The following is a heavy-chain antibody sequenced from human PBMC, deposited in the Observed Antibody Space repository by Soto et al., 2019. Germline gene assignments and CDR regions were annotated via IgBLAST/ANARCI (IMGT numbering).Heavy chain of an antibody. CDR3: AREAPYCPSATCPKFYDMDV. Sequence: SVKVSCKASGGTFGSYAITWVRRAPGQGLELLGGIIPILNSPAYAQKFQARVVITADEITNTAYMELNSLRFDDTAVYYCAREAPYCPSATCPKFYDMDVWGQGTTVTVYS. CDR1: GGTFGSYA. J-gene: IGHJ6*02. CDR2: IIPILNSP. D-gene: IGHD2-21*01. V-gene: IGHV1-69*13.